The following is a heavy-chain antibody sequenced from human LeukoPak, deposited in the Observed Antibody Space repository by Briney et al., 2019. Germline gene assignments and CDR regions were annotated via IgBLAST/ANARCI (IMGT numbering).Heavy chain of an antibody. Sequence: RGSLRLSCAASGFTFSSYSMNWVRQAPGKGLEWVSSISSSSSYIYYADSVKGRFTISRDNAKNSLYLQMNSLRAEDTAVYYCTRDLMDYDVSTGLHHYYMDVWGQGTTVTVSS. CDR3: TRDLMDYDVSTGLHHYYMDV. J-gene: IGHJ6*02. D-gene: IGHD3-9*01. CDR2: ISSSSSYI. CDR1: GFTFSSYS. V-gene: IGHV3-21*01.